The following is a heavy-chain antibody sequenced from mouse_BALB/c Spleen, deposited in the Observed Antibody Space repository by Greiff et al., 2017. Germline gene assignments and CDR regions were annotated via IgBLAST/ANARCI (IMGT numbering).Heavy chain of an antibody. CDR1: GFTFTDYY. D-gene: IGHD1-1*01. Sequence: EVKLMESGGGLVQPGGSLRLSCATSGFTFTDYYMSWVRQPPGKALEWLGFIRNKANGYTTEYSASVKGRFTIPRDNSQSILYLQMNTLRAEDSATYYCARAYYGSSFFDYWGQGTTLTVSS. CDR3: ARAYYGSSFFDY. J-gene: IGHJ2*01. V-gene: IGHV7-3*02. CDR2: IRNKANGYTT.